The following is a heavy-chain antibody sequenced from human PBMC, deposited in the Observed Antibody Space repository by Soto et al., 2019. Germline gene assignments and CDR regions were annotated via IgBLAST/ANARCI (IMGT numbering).Heavy chain of an antibody. J-gene: IGHJ6*02. Sequence: GEALKISCKGSGYSFTSYWISWVRQMPGKGRKRRGRIDPSDSYTNYSPSFQGHVTISADKSISTAYLQWSSLKASDTAMYYCASSPRGYCSSTSCRELGNYYGMDVWGQGTTVNVSS. D-gene: IGHD2-2*01. CDR1: GYSFTSYW. V-gene: IGHV5-10-1*01. CDR2: IDPSDSYT. CDR3: ASSPRGYCSSTSCRELGNYYGMDV.